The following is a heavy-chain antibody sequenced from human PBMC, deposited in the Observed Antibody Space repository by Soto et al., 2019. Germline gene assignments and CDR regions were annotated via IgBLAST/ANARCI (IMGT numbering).Heavy chain of an antibody. D-gene: IGHD2-2*01. CDR2: IYYSGST. V-gene: IGHV4-31*03. Sequence: QVQLQESGPGLVKPSQTLSLTCTVSGGSISSGGYYWSWIRQHPGKGLEWIGYIYYSGSTYYNPSLKSRVTISVDTSKNQFSLKLSSVTAADTAVYYCARAFRDCSSTSCLYWYFDLWGRGTLVTVSS. J-gene: IGHJ2*01. CDR1: GGSISSGGYY. CDR3: ARAFRDCSSTSCLYWYFDL.